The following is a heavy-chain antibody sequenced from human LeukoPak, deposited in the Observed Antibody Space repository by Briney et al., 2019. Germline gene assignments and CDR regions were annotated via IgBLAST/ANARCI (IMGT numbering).Heavy chain of an antibody. CDR1: GFTFSSHW. J-gene: IGHJ6*03. Sequence: PGGSLRLSCADSGFTFSSHWMHWVRQAPGKGLVWVSRIKYDASSTSYADSVKGRFTISRDNAKNTLYLQMNSLRAEDTAVYYCARPGMITFGGGYMDVWGKGTTVTVSS. D-gene: IGHD3-16*01. V-gene: IGHV3-74*01. CDR2: IKYDASST. CDR3: ARPGMITFGGGYMDV.